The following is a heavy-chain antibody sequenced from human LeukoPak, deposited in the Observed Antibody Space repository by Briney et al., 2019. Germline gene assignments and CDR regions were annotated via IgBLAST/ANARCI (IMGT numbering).Heavy chain of an antibody. CDR1: GYTFTGYY. Sequence: GASVKVSCKASGYTFTGYYMHWVRQAPGQGLEWMGWINPNSGGTNYAQKFQGRVTMTRDTSSSTAYMELSRLRSDDTAVYYCARGSTLRGDSPYYLDYWGQGTLVTVSS. J-gene: IGHJ4*02. V-gene: IGHV1-2*02. D-gene: IGHD3-10*01. CDR3: ARGSTLRGDSPYYLDY. CDR2: INPNSGGT.